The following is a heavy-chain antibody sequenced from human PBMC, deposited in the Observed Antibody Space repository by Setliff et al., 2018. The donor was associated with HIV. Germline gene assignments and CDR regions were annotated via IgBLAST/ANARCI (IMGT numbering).Heavy chain of an antibody. CDR2: IYYSGST. D-gene: IGHD1-26*01. V-gene: IGHV4-31*03. CDR1: GASISSTSYY. J-gene: IGHJ1*01. Sequence: SETLSLTCTVSGASISSTSYYWSWIRQHPGKGLERIGYIYYSGSTYYNPSLKSRVTISVDTSKNQFSLKVSSVTAADTAVYYCARQSSGSPEYFQHWGQGTLVTVSS. CDR3: ARQSSGSPEYFQH.